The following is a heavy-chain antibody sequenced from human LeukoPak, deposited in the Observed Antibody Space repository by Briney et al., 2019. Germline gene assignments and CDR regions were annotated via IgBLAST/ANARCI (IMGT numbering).Heavy chain of an antibody. D-gene: IGHD6-19*01. Sequence: GGSLRLSCAASGFTFSNYAMHWVRQAPGKGLVWVSRINSDGSSTSYADSVKGRFTISRDNAKNTLYLQMNSLRAEDTAVYYCAREPSGWDYFDYWGQGTLVTVSS. CDR3: AREPSGWDYFDY. J-gene: IGHJ4*02. CDR2: INSDGSST. V-gene: IGHV3-74*01. CDR1: GFTFSNYA.